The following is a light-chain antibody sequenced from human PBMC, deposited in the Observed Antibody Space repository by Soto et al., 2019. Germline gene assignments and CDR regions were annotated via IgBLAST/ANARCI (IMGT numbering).Light chain of an antibody. CDR3: QVYGPSPPIT. Sequence: EIVLTQSPGTLSLSPWKRATLSCRASQSVSNNYLAWYQQKPGQAPRLLIYGASNRATGIPDRFTGSGSGTDFTLTISRLEPEDFAVFYCQVYGPSPPITFGQGTRLQI. CDR1: QSVSNNY. J-gene: IGKJ5*01. CDR2: GAS. V-gene: IGKV3-20*01.